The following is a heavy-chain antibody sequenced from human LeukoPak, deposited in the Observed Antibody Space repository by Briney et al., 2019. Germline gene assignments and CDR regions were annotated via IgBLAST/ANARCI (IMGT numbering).Heavy chain of an antibody. CDR2: IYYSGST. CDR1: GGSISSGDHY. J-gene: IGHJ4*02. V-gene: IGHV4-30-4*01. Sequence: SETLSLTCTVSGGSISSGDHYWSWIHQPPGKGLEWIGYIYYSGSTYYNPSLKSRVTISADTSKNQFSLKLSSVTAADTAVYYCARGGYDSSGYYYDYWGQGTLVTVSS. D-gene: IGHD3-22*01. CDR3: ARGGYDSSGYYYDY.